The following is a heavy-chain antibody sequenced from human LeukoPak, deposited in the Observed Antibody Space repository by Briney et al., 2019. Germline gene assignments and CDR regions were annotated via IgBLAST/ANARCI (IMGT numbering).Heavy chain of an antibody. CDR2: IWFDGSNT. Sequence: PGRSLRLSCAASGFTFNNYGMHWVRLAPGKGLEWVGVIWFDGSNTRYADTVKGRFTIARDDSKNTVYPQMNSLRVEDTAVYYCGRGNFPHCSGGCFDSWGQGTLVTVSS. CDR3: GRGNFPHCSGGCFDS. CDR1: GFTFNNYG. D-gene: IGHD2-8*02. V-gene: IGHV3-33*01. J-gene: IGHJ4*02.